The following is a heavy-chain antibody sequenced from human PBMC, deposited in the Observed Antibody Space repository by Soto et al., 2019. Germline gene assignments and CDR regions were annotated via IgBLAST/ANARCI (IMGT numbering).Heavy chain of an antibody. J-gene: IGHJ4*02. CDR2: IRSKRHGGTA. Sequence: PGGSLRLSCAASGFAFSNVWMSWVRQAPGKGLEWVGRIRSKRHGGTAEYAAPVRGRFTISRDDSKDTLYLQMNSLETEGTAVYYCAREPHFDYWGLGTVVTVSS. V-gene: IGHV3-15*01. CDR3: AREPHFDY. CDR1: GFAFSNVW.